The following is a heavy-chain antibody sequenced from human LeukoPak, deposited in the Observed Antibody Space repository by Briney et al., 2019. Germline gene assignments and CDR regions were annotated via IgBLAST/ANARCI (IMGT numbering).Heavy chain of an antibody. J-gene: IGHJ3*02. CDR1: GGTFSSYT. CDR3: ARDPGYYGSGSYYKRAFDI. CDR2: IIPILGIA. V-gene: IGHV1-69*04. Sequence: GASVKVSCKASGGTFSSYTISWVRQAPGQGLEWMGRIIPILGIANYAQKFQGRVTITADKSTSTAYMELNSLRSEDTAVYYCARDPGYYGSGSYYKRAFDIWGQGTMVTVSS. D-gene: IGHD3-10*01.